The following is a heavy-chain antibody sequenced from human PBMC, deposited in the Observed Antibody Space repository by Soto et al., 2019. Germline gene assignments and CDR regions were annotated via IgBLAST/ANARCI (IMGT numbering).Heavy chain of an antibody. D-gene: IGHD3-9*01. CDR3: ASLVDYDILTGHYYYYGMDV. V-gene: IGHV1-69*06. CDR1: GGTFSSYA. J-gene: IGHJ6*02. Sequence: QVQLVQSGAEVKKPGSSVKVSCKASGGTFSSYAISWVRQAPGQGLEWMGGIIPIFGTANYAQKFQGRVTITADKSTSTAYMELSSLRSEDTAVYYCASLVDYDILTGHYYYYGMDVWGRGTTVTVSS. CDR2: IIPIFGTA.